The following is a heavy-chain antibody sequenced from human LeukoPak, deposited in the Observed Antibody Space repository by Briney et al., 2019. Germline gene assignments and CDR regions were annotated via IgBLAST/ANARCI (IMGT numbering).Heavy chain of an antibody. Sequence: GGSLRLSCAGSGFAFSSYAMSWVRQAPGQGLEWVSVISDSGDYTSYADSVRGRFTISRDNSRNTLYLQMISLRPEDTAVYYCAKDTSIGKYCTNGVCSPFDYWGQGTLVTVSS. CDR3: AKDTSIGKYCTNGVCSPFDY. CDR1: GFAFSSYA. J-gene: IGHJ4*02. CDR2: ISDSGDYT. V-gene: IGHV3-23*01. D-gene: IGHD2-8*01.